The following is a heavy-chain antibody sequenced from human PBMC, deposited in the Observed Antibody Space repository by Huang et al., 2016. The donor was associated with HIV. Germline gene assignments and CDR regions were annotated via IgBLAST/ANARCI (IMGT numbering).Heavy chain of an antibody. V-gene: IGHV3-30*04. D-gene: IGHD3-3*01. CDR2: VSDDGRKK. CDR3: ARGASFSPVDLRTGYSPDHDAFDI. Sequence: QVQLVESGGGVVQPGRSLRLACAASEFTFSTYAMSWVRPAPGKGLEWVELVSDDGRKKYYADSVKDRFNISRDNSKNTFYLQMNSLRPEDTAVFYCARGASFSPVDLRTGYSPDHDAFDIWGQGTMIIVSS. CDR1: EFTFSTYA. J-gene: IGHJ3*02.